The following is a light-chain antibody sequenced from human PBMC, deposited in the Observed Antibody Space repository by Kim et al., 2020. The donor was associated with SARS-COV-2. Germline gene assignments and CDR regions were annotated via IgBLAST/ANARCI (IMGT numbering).Light chain of an antibody. CDR2: TNN. J-gene: IGLJ2*01. CDR1: SSNIGSNA. V-gene: IGLV1-44*01. CDR3: AAWDDSLNGRGV. Sequence: QSVLTQPPSVSGTPGQRVTISCSGSSSNIGSNAVAWYQQLPGTAPKLLIYTNNQRPSGVPDRFSGSKSGTSASLAINGLQSQDEADYYCAAWDDSLNGRGVFGGGTKVIVL.